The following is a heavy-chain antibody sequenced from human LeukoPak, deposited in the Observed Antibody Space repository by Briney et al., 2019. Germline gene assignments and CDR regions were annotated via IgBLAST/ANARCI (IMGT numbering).Heavy chain of an antibody. CDR3: ASGLPVGYSYGPDY. V-gene: IGHV1-8*01. J-gene: IGHJ4*02. CDR2: MNPNSGNT. CDR1: GYTFTSYD. Sequence: ASVKVSCKASGYTFTSYDINWVRQATGQGLEWMGWMNPNSGNTGYAQKFQGRVTMTRNTSISTAYMELSSLRSEDTAVYYCASGLPVGYSYGPDYWGQGTLVTVSS. D-gene: IGHD5-18*01.